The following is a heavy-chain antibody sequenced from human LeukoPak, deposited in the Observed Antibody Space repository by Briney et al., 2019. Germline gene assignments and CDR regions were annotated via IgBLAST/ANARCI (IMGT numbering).Heavy chain of an antibody. V-gene: IGHV3-48*03. Sequence: GGSLRLSCAASGFTFSSYAMSWVRLAPGKGLEWVSYIHSGGNTIYYADSVKGRFTISRDFAKNSLYLQMNSLRAEDTAVYYCARKLTGTTYFDYWGQGTLVTVSS. CDR1: GFTFSSYA. J-gene: IGHJ4*02. CDR2: IHSGGNTI. D-gene: IGHD1-1*01. CDR3: ARKLTGTTYFDY.